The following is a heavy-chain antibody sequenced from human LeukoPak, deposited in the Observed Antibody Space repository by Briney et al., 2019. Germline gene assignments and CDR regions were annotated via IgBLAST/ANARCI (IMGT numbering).Heavy chain of an antibody. CDR3: AKDDVVVVVAATDY. CDR2: ISGSGGST. D-gene: IGHD2-15*01. CDR1: GFTFSSYA. Sequence: SGGSLRLSCAASGFTFSSYAMSWVRQAPGKGLEWVSAISGSGGSTYYADSVKGRFTISRDNSKNTLYLQMNSLRAEDTAVYYCAKDDVVVVVAATDYWGQGTLVTVSS. V-gene: IGHV3-23*01. J-gene: IGHJ4*02.